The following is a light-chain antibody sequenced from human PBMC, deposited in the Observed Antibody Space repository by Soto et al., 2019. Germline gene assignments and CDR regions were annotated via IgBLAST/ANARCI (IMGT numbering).Light chain of an antibody. CDR1: SSDVGGYNY. CDR2: DVS. CDR3: SSYTSSSLGV. Sequence: QSVLTQPASVSGSPGQSITISCTGPSSDVGGYNYVSWYQQHPGKAPKLMIYDVSNRPSGVSNRFSGSKSGNTASLTISGLQAEDEADYYCSSYTSSSLGVFGTGTKLTVL. J-gene: IGLJ1*01. V-gene: IGLV2-14*01.